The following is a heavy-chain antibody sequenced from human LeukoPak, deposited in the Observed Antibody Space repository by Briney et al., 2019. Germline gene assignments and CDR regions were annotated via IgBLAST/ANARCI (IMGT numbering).Heavy chain of an antibody. CDR2: IYSGGST. Sequence: AGGSLRLSCAASEFSVGSNYMTWVRQAPGKGLEWVSLIYSGGSTYYADSVKGRFTISRDNAKNTLYLQMNSLRAEDTAVYYCAKVGYGSGSYSLPIYYFDYWGQGTLVTVSS. V-gene: IGHV3-66*01. CDR3: AKVGYGSGSYSLPIYYFDY. J-gene: IGHJ4*02. D-gene: IGHD3-10*01. CDR1: EFSVGSNY.